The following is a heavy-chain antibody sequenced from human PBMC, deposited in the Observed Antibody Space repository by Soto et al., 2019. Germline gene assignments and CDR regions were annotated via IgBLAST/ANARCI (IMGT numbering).Heavy chain of an antibody. D-gene: IGHD6-19*01. J-gene: IGHJ4*02. Sequence: GGSLRLSCAASGFTFSTYAMHWVRQAPGKGLEWVAVISYDGSNNYYADSVKGRFTISRDNSKDTLFLQMNSLRVEDTAVYYCTRDITYNSGWYDYWGQGTLVTVYS. CDR3: TRDITYNSGWYDY. V-gene: IGHV3-30-3*01. CDR1: GFTFSTYA. CDR2: ISYDGSNN.